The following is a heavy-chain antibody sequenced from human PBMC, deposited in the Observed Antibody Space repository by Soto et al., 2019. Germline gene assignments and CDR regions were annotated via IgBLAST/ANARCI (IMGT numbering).Heavy chain of an antibody. CDR3: ARGFSGYSSSWYGYYFDY. CDR2: IYYSGST. CDR1: GGSISSYY. J-gene: IGHJ4*02. V-gene: IGHV4-59*01. D-gene: IGHD6-13*01. Sequence: SETLSLTCTVSGGSISSYYWSWIRQPPGKGLEWIGYIYYSGSTNYNPSLKSRVTISVDTSKNQFSLKLSSVTAADTAVYYCARGFSGYSSSWYGYYFDYWGQGTLVTVSS.